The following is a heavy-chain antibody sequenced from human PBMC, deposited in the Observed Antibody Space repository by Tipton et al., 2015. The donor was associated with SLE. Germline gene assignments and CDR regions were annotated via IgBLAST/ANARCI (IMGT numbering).Heavy chain of an antibody. CDR2: VYYSGST. D-gene: IGHD3-10*01. J-gene: IGHJ4*02. V-gene: IGHV4-59*01. Sequence: GLVKPSETLSLTCTVSGGSISGFYWSWIRQSPKKGLEWIGYVYYSGSTNYNPSLESRVTMSVDTSKNLFSLELRSVTAADTATYYCARAAGDFGDHFDNWGQGILVTVSS. CDR3: ARAAGDFGDHFDN. CDR1: GGSISGFY.